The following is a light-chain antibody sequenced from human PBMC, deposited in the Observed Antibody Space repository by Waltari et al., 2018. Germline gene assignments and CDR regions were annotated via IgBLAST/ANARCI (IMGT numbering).Light chain of an antibody. CDR3: LLSYSGTYV. CDR2: DTS. Sequence: AVVTQEPSLTVSPGGTVPLTSGSSTGAVTRGLYPYWFQQKPGQAPRTLIYDTSKKHSWTPARFSGSLLGGKAALTLSGAQPEDEADYYCLLSYSGTYVFGTGTKVTVL. J-gene: IGLJ1*01. CDR1: TGAVTRGLY. V-gene: IGLV7-46*01.